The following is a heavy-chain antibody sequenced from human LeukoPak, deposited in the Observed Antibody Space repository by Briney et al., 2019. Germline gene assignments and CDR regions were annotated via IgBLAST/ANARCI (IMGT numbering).Heavy chain of an antibody. CDR3: ARYGRYYGSGSYYNLDY. CDR2: IYSGGST. Sequence: GGSLRLSCAASGFTVSSNYMSWVRQAPGKGLEWVSVIYSGGSTYYADSVKGRFTISRDNSKNTLYLQMNSLRAEDTAVYYCARYGRYYGSGSYYNLDYWGQGTLVTVSS. D-gene: IGHD3-10*01. J-gene: IGHJ4*02. V-gene: IGHV3-66*01. CDR1: GFTVSSNY.